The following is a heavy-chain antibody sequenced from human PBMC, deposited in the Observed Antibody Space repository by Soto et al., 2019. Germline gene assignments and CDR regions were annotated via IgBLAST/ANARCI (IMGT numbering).Heavy chain of an antibody. Sequence: LSLTCAVSGGSFTSNNWWTWVRQPPGQGLEWIGEIYRTGSTNYNPSLKSRVTISLDKSENQFSLKVTSLTAADTAVYYCASRDPGTSVDYWGQGTLVTVSS. CDR2: IYRTGST. V-gene: IGHV4-4*02. D-gene: IGHD1-7*01. J-gene: IGHJ4*02. CDR1: GGSFTSNNW. CDR3: ASRDPGTSVDY.